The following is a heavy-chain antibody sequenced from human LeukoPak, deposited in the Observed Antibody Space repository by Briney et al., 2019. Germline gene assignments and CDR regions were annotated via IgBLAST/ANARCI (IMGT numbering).Heavy chain of an antibody. CDR1: GGSISSGDYY. J-gene: IGHJ4*02. Sequence: SETLSLTCTVSGGSISSGDYYWSWIRQPPGKGLEWIGYIYYSGSTYYNPSLKSRITISVDTSKNQFSLKLISVTAADTAVYYCARKASIRGGFHWGRGTLVTVSS. V-gene: IGHV4-30-4*01. CDR3: ARKASIRGGFH. CDR2: IYYSGST. D-gene: IGHD2-2*01.